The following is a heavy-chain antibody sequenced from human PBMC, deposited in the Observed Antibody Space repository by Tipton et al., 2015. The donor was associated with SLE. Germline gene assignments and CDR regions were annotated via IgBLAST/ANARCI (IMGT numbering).Heavy chain of an antibody. CDR2: IYYSGST. D-gene: IGHD6-13*01. V-gene: IGHV4-59*01. J-gene: IGHJ4*02. CDR1: GGSISSYY. CDR3: ARGIAPDY. Sequence: TLSLTCTVFGGSISSYYWSWIRQPPGKGLEWIGYIYYSGSTNYNPSLKSRVTISVDTSKNQFSLKLSSVTAADTAVYYCARGIAPDYWGQGTLVTVSS.